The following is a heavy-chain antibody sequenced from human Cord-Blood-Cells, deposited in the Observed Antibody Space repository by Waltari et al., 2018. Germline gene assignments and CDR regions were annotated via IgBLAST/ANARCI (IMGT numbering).Heavy chain of an antibody. V-gene: IGHV4-39*01. CDR2: IYYSGST. CDR1: GGSISSSSSY. J-gene: IGHJ3*02. D-gene: IGHD1-26*01. CDR3: ARHFGSYYAFDI. Sequence: QLQLQESGPGLVKPSETLSPTCTVSGGSISSSSSYWGWTRQPPGKGLEWIGSIYYSGSTYYNPSLKSRVTISVDTSKNQFSLKLSSVTAADTAVYYCARHFGSYYAFDIWGQGTMVTVSS.